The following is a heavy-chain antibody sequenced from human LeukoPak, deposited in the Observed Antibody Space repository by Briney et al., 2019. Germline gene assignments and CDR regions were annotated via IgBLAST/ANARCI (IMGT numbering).Heavy chain of an antibody. CDR1: GGTFSSYA. Sequence: SVKVSCKASGGTFSSYAISWVRQAPGQGLEWMGGIIPIFGTANYAQKFQGRVTITADESTSTAYMELSSLRSEDTAVYYCARSHYGDYKFDYWGQGTLVTVSS. CDR3: ARSHYGDYKFDY. J-gene: IGHJ4*02. D-gene: IGHD4-17*01. CDR2: IIPIFGTA. V-gene: IGHV1-69*13.